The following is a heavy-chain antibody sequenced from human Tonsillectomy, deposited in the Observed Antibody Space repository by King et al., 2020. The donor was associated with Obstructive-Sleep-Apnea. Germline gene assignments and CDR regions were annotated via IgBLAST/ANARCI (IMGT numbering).Heavy chain of an antibody. CDR2: INPSGGST. V-gene: IGHV1-46*03. CDR1: GYTFTSNY. J-gene: IGHJ3*01. D-gene: IGHD1-26*01. CDR3: ARDLRRSEVGARDAFDV. Sequence: VQLVESGAEVKKPGASVKVSCKASGYTFTSNYMHWVRQAPGQGLERMGIINPSGGSTSYALNFKGRVTLTRDTSTSTVYMELSSLRSEDTAVYYCARDLRRSEVGARDAFDVWGQGTMVTVSS.